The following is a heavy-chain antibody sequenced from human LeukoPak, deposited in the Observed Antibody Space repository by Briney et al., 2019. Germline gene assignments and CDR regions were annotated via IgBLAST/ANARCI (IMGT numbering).Heavy chain of an antibody. Sequence: PSETLSLTCTVSGGSISSYYWSWIRQPPGKGLEWIGYIYYSGSTNYNPSLKSRVTISVDTSKNQFALKLSSVTAADTAVYYCARTPPPRSYFDYWGQGTLVTVSS. J-gene: IGHJ4*02. CDR1: GGSISSYY. D-gene: IGHD3-3*01. CDR2: IYYSGST. CDR3: ARTPPPRSYFDY. V-gene: IGHV4-59*01.